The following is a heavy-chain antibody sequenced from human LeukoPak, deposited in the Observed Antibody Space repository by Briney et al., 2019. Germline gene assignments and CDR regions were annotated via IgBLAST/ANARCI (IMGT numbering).Heavy chain of an antibody. J-gene: IGHJ5*02. CDR3: ARDRTAAAGRNNWFDP. Sequence: PSETLSLTCAVSGGSISSSNWWSWVRQPPGKGLEWIGEIYHSGSTNYNPSLKSRVTISVDKSKNQFSLKLSSVTAADTAVYYCARDRTAAAGRNNWFDPWGQGTLVTVSS. CDR2: IYHSGST. D-gene: IGHD6-13*01. V-gene: IGHV4-4*02. CDR1: GGSISSSNW.